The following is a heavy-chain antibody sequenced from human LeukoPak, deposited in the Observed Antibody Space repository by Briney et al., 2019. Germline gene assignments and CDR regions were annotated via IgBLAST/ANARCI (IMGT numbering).Heavy chain of an antibody. CDR3: ARAATLDAFDI. D-gene: IGHD6-25*01. Sequence: GGSLTLSCAASGFTFDDYAMHWVRQAPGKGLEWVSGISWNSGSIGYADSVKGRFTISRDNAKNSLYLQINSLRAEDMAFYYCARAATLDAFDIWGQGTMVTVSS. CDR1: GFTFDDYA. V-gene: IGHV3-9*03. CDR2: ISWNSGSI. J-gene: IGHJ3*02.